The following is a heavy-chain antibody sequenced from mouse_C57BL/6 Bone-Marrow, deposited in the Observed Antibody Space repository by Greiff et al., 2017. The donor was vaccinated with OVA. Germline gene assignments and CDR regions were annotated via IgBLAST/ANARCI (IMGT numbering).Heavy chain of an antibody. D-gene: IGHD1-1*01. CDR1: GYSITSDY. V-gene: IGHV3-8*01. Sequence: EVKLQESGPGLAKPSQTLSLTCSVTGYSITSDYWNWIRKFPGNKLEYMGYISYSGSTYYNPSIKSRISITRDTSKNQYYLQLNSVTTEDTATDYCASYYYGSSYWYFDVWGTGTTVTVSS. CDR2: ISYSGST. CDR3: ASYYYGSSYWYFDV. J-gene: IGHJ1*03.